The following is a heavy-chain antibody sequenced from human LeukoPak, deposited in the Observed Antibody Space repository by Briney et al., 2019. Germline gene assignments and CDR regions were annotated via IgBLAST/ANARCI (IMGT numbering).Heavy chain of an antibody. CDR3: AKDPGRVLSAFDY. D-gene: IGHD1-26*01. CDR1: GFIVSSNY. V-gene: IGHV3-23*01. J-gene: IGHJ4*02. Sequence: GGSLRLSCAASGFIVSSNYMSWVRQAPGKGLEWVSAISGSGGSTYYAGSVKGRFTISRDNSKNTLYLQMNSLRAEDTAVYYCAKDPGRVLSAFDYWGQGTLVTVSS. CDR2: ISGSGGST.